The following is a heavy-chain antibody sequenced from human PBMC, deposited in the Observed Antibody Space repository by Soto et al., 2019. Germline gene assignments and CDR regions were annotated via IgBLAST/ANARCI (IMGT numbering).Heavy chain of an antibody. CDR3: ARDYYDILTGNDAFDI. Sequence: GASVKVSCKASGYTFTGYYMHWVRQAPGQGLEWMGWINPNSGGTNYAQKFQGWVTMTRDTSISTAYMELSRLRSDDTAVYYCARDYYDILTGNDAFDIWGQGTMVTVSS. CDR1: GYTFTGYY. V-gene: IGHV1-2*04. D-gene: IGHD3-9*01. CDR2: INPNSGGT. J-gene: IGHJ3*02.